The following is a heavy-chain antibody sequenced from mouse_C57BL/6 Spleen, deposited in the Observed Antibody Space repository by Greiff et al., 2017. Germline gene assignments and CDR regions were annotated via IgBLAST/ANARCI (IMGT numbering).Heavy chain of an antibody. D-gene: IGHD4-1*01. CDR3: TRDGAGTKDFDY. CDR1: GFTFSSYA. V-gene: IGHV5-9-1*02. Sequence: DVMLVESGEGLVKPGGSLKLSCAASGFTFSSYAMSWVRQTPEKRLEWVAYISSGGDYIYYADTVKGRFTISRDNARNTLYLQMSSLKSEDTAMYYCTRDGAGTKDFDYWGQGTTLTVSS. J-gene: IGHJ2*01. CDR2: ISSGGDYI.